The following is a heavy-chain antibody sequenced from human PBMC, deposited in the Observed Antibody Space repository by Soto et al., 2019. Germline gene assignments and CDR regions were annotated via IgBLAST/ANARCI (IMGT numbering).Heavy chain of an antibody. CDR2: IIPIFGTA. D-gene: IGHD3-10*01. J-gene: IGHJ6*02. V-gene: IGHV1-69*13. Sequence: SVKVSCKASGVTFSSYAISWVRQAPLQVLEWMVGIIPIFGTANYAQKFQGRVTITADESTSTAYMELSSLRSEDTAVYYCASLITMVRTTYYYGMDVWGQGTTVTVSS. CDR1: GVTFSSYA. CDR3: ASLITMVRTTYYYGMDV.